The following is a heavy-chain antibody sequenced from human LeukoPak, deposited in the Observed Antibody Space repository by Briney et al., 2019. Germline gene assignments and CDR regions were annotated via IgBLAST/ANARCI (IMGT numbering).Heavy chain of an antibody. V-gene: IGHV1-69*04. D-gene: IGHD2-15*01. CDR2: IIHIFGIA. CDR1: GGTFSSYA. Sequence: GASVKVSCKASGGTFSSYAISWVRQAPGQGLEWMGRIIHIFGIANYAQKFQGRVTITADKSTSTAYMELSSLRSEDTAVYYCARDRSGTFDYWGQGTLVTVSS. CDR3: ARDRSGTFDY. J-gene: IGHJ4*02.